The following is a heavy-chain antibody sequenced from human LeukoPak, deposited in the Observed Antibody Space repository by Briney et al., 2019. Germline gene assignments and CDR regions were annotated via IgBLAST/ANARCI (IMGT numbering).Heavy chain of an antibody. J-gene: IGHJ6*02. CDR3: ARGEENGDYYYYYGMDV. V-gene: IGHV4-39*07. CDR2: IYYSGST. D-gene: IGHD4-17*01. CDR1: GGSISSSSYY. Sequence: SETLSLTCTVSGGSISSSSYYWGWVRPPPGKGLGGVGGIYYSGSTYYNPSLKSRVTISVDTSKNQFSLKLSSVTAADTAVYYCARGEENGDYYYYYGMDVWGQGTTATVSS.